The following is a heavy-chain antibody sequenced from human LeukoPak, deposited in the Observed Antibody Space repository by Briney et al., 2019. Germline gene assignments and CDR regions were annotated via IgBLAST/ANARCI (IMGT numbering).Heavy chain of an antibody. J-gene: IGHJ4*02. V-gene: IGHV4-61*08. D-gene: IGHD4-17*01. CDR1: GGSISSGDYY. CDR2: IDYSGST. CDR3: ARHTGNGDYGFDY. Sequence: SETLSLTCTVSGGSISSGDYYWSWIRQPPGKGLEWIGYIDYSGSTNYNPSLKSRITVSVHTSRSQFSLELTSVAAADTAMYYCARHTGNGDYGFDYWGQGTLVTVSS.